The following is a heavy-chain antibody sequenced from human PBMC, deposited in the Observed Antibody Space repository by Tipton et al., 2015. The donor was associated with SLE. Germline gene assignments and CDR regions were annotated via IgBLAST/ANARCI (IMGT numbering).Heavy chain of an antibody. D-gene: IGHD3/OR15-3a*01. J-gene: IGHJ3*02. CDR2: IRSSGSTI. CDR1: GFTFSSYG. V-gene: IGHV3-48*03. Sequence: SLRLSCAASGFTFSSYGMHWVRQAPGKGLEWVAYIRSSGSTIYYEDSVKGRFTISRDNTKNSLYLQMNSLRAEDTAVYYCATSGDDFAIWGPGKMVTDSS. CDR3: ATSGDDFAI.